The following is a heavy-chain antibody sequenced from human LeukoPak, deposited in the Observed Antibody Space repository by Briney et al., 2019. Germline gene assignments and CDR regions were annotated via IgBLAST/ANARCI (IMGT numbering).Heavy chain of an antibody. J-gene: IGHJ4*02. CDR3: ARDIGGRYPWYYFDY. D-gene: IGHD3-16*01. Sequence: SETLSLTCTVSGGSISSYYWSWIRQPPGKGLEWIGYVYYSGSTNYNPSLKSRVTMSVDTSKNHFSLKMSSVTAADTAVYYCARDIGGRYPWYYFDYWGRGTLVTVSS. CDR1: GGSISSYY. CDR2: VYYSGST. V-gene: IGHV4-59*01.